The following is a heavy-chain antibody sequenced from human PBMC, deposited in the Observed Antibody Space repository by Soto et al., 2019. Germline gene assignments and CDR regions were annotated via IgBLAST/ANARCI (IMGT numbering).Heavy chain of an antibody. CDR2: IKSKTDGGTT. V-gene: IGHV3-15*01. D-gene: IGHD2-15*01. CDR3: TTGVADTDDYYYYMDV. J-gene: IGHJ6*03. Sequence: GGSLRLSCAASGFTFSNAWMSWVRQAPGKGLEWVGRIKSKTDGGTTDYAAPVKGRFTISRDDSKNTLYLQMNSLKTEDTAVYYCTTGVADTDDYYYYMDVWGKGTTVTVSS. CDR1: GFTFSNAW.